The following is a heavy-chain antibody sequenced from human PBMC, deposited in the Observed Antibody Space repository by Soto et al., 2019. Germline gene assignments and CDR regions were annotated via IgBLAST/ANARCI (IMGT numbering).Heavy chain of an antibody. V-gene: IGHV3-33*01. D-gene: IGHD7-27*01. CDR3: ARDPILGARLPDY. Sequence: QVQLVESGGGVVQPGRSLRLSCAASGFTFSSYGMHWVRQAPGKGLEWVAVIWYDGSNKYYADSVKGRFTISRDNSKNTVYLQMNSLRAEDTAVYYCARDPILGARLPDYWGQGTLVTVSS. CDR1: GFTFSSYG. J-gene: IGHJ4*02. CDR2: IWYDGSNK.